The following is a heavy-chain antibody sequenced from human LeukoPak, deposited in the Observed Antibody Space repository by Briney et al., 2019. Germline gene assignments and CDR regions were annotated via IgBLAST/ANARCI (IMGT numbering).Heavy chain of an antibody. D-gene: IGHD5-12*01. CDR2: LYPSGST. CDR1: GGSISVYY. J-gene: IGHJ5*02. Sequence: PSETLSLTCTLSGGSISVYYWSWHRHPAGEGLGWIGRLYPSGSTNYNPSLKSRLTMSLDTSKNQFSLKRISVTAADTAVYYCARVGLRQTAWFDPWGQGIPVTVSS. CDR3: ARVGLRQTAWFDP. V-gene: IGHV4-4*07.